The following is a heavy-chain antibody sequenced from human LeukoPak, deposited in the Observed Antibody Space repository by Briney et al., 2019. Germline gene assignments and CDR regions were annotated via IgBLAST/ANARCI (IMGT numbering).Heavy chain of an antibody. J-gene: IGHJ4*02. V-gene: IGHV3-48*03. CDR1: GFTFSSYE. CDR3: ARRAGAYSHPYDY. Sequence: PGGSPRLSCAASGFTFSSYEMNWVRQAPGKGLEWVSYISSSGSTIYYADSVKGRFTISRDNAKNSLYLQMNSLRAEDTAVYYCARRAGAYSHPYDYWGQGTLVTVS. D-gene: IGHD4/OR15-4a*01. CDR2: ISSSGSTI.